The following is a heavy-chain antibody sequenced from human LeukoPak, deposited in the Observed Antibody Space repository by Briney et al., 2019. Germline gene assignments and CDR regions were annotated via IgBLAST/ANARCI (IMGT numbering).Heavy chain of an antibody. CDR3: ARDRAFGLFDY. J-gene: IGHJ4*02. D-gene: IGHD3/OR15-3a*01. Sequence: SETLSLTCTVSGCSISSGYYWGWIRQPPGKGLEWIGSIYHSGSTYYNPSLKSRVTISVDTSKNQFSLKLSSVTAADTAVYYCARDRAFGLFDYWGQGTLVTVSS. CDR1: GCSISSGYY. CDR2: IYHSGST. V-gene: IGHV4-38-2*02.